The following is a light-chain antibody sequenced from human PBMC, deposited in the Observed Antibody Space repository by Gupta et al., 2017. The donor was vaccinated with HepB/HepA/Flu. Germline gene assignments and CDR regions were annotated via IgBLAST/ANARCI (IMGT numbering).Light chain of an antibody. Sequence: SSELTPPPPVSVSPGQTASLTCSGDKVGDKYACWYQQKTGQSPVLVIYQDSKRLSGIPERFSGSNSENTATLTISGTQSMDEADYYCQAWDSSTVVFGGGTKLTVL. CDR2: QDS. CDR1: KVGDKY. V-gene: IGLV3-1*01. CDR3: QAWDSSTVV. J-gene: IGLJ2*01.